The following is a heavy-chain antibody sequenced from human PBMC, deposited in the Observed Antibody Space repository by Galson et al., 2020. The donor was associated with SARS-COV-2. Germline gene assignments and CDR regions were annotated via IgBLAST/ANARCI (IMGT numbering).Heavy chain of an antibody. V-gene: IGHV4-59*01. J-gene: IGHJ5*02. CDR3: SRDHPELLWFGELPGRFDP. CDR2: IYYSGST. CDR1: GGSISSYY. Sequence: ETSETLSLTCTVSGGSISSYYWSWIRQPPGKGLEWIGYIYYSGSTNYNPSLKSRVTISVDTSKNQFSLKMRSVTAADTAVDYWSRDHPELLWFGELPGRFDPWGQGTLVTVSS. D-gene: IGHD3-10*01.